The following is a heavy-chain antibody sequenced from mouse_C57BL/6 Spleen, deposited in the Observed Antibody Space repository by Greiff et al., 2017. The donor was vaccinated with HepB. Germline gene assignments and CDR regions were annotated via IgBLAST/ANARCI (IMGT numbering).Heavy chain of an antibody. V-gene: IGHV2-2*01. CDR1: GFSLTSYG. CDR3: ARRDGYYGYAMDY. J-gene: IGHJ4*01. Sequence: QVHVKQSGPGLVQPSQSLSITCTVSGFSLTSYGVHWVRQSPGKGLEWLGVIWSGGSTDYNAAIISRLSISKDNSKSQVFFKMNSLQADDTAIYYCARRDGYYGYAMDYWGQGASVTVSS. D-gene: IGHD2-3*01. CDR2: IWSGGST.